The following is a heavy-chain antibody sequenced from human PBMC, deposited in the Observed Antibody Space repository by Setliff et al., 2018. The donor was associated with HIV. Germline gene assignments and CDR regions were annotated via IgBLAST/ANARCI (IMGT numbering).Heavy chain of an antibody. CDR2: IYYSGST. D-gene: IGHD3-22*01. CDR1: GGSISSSSYY. CDR3: ARGSRGARASKIDSSGYYLVY. V-gene: IGHV4-39*07. Sequence: SETLSLTCTVSGGSISSSSYYWGWIRQPPGKGLEWIGSIYYSGSTYYNPSPKSRVTISVDTSKHQFSLKLSSVTAADTAVYYCARGSRGARASKIDSSGYYLVYWGQGTLVTVSS. J-gene: IGHJ4*02.